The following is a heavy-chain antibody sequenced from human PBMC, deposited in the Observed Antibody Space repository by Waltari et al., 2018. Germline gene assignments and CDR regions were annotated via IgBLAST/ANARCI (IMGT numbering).Heavy chain of an antibody. Sequence: QVQLQQWGAGLLKPSETLSLTCAVYGGSFSGYYWSWIRQPPGKGLEWIGEINHSGSTNYNPSLKSRVTISVDTSKNQFSLKLSSVTAADTAVYYCARERLLGAPIFGVVITIFDYWGQGTLVTVSS. J-gene: IGHJ4*02. CDR3: ARERLLGAPIFGVVITIFDY. CDR1: GGSFSGYY. CDR2: INHSGST. D-gene: IGHD3-3*01. V-gene: IGHV4-34*01.